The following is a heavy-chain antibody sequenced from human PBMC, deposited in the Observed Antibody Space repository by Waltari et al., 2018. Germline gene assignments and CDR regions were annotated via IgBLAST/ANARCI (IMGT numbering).Heavy chain of an antibody. J-gene: IGHJ6*03. CDR1: GFAFCDYW. CDR2: INRDGSST. V-gene: IGHV3-74*01. Sequence: EVQLVESGGGLVQPGGSLRLSCAASGFAFCDYWMYWVRQAPGKGLVWVSRINRDGSSTDYADSVKGRFTISRDNAKNTLYLQMNGLRAEDTAVYYCARSQSMDVWGRGSTVIVSS. CDR3: ARSQSMDV.